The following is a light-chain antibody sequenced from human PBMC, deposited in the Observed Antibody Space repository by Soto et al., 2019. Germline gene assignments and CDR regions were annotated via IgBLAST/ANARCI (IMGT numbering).Light chain of an antibody. CDR3: SSYTSSSTRLYV. Sequence: QSAPTQPASVSGSPGQSITISCTGTSSDVGGYNYVSWYQQHPGKAPKLMIYDVSNRPSGVSNRFSGSKSGNTASLTISGLQAEDEADYYCSSYTSSSTRLYVFGTGTKLTVL. J-gene: IGLJ1*01. V-gene: IGLV2-14*01. CDR1: SSDVGGYNY. CDR2: DVS.